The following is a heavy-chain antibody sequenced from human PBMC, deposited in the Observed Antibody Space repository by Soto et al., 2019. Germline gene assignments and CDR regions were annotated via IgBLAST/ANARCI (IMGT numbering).Heavy chain of an antibody. CDR2: IYPGNSDA. J-gene: IGHJ5*02. Sequence: PGESLKISCQASRYNFATYWIAWVRQMPGKGLEYMGIIYPGNSDARYSPSFQGQVTFSADKSISTAYLHWSSLKASDTAMYYCARHGFYGDYASNYFDPWGQGTLVTVSS. D-gene: IGHD4-17*01. V-gene: IGHV5-51*01. CDR1: RYNFATYW. CDR3: ARHGFYGDYASNYFDP.